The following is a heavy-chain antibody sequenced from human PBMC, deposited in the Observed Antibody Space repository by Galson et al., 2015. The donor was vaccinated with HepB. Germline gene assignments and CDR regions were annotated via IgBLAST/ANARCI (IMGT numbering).Heavy chain of an antibody. J-gene: IGHJ4*02. Sequence: SLRLSCAATSGFTFNNYKIHWVSHVPGKGLVWVAYIDSDERGTKYADSVKGRFTISRDNARNTVFLQMNSLRVEDTAVYFCGRSRGASGYHYDYWGQGTLVAVSS. V-gene: IGHV3-74*03. CDR1: GFTFNNYK. CDR3: GRSRGASGYHYDY. CDR2: IDSDERGT. D-gene: IGHD3-22*01.